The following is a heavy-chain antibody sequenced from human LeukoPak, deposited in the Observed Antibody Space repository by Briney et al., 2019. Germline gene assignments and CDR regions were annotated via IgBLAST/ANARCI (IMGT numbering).Heavy chain of an antibody. D-gene: IGHD3-22*01. CDR1: GYTFTSYG. J-gene: IGHJ6*03. V-gene: IGHV1-18*01. CDR3: ARESKDRRYYYDSSGEGYYYYYMDV. Sequence: ASVKVSRKASGYTFTSYGISWVRQAPGQGLEWMGWISAYNGNTNYAQKLQGRVTMTTDTSTSTAYMELRSLRSDDTAVYYCARESKDRRYYYDSSGEGYYYYYMDVWGKGTTVTVSS. CDR2: ISAYNGNT.